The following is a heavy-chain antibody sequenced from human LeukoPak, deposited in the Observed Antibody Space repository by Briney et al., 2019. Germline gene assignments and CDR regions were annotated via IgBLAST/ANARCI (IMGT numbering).Heavy chain of an antibody. CDR1: GFTFSSYW. Sequence: GGSLRLSCAASGFTFSSYWMTWVRQAPGKGLEWVANIKQDGSEKYYVDSVKGRFTISRDNAKNSLSLHMNSLRAEDTAVYYCARGTGNYYDSSGYSDYWGQGTLVTVSS. CDR3: ARGTGNYYDSSGYSDY. CDR2: IKQDGSEK. J-gene: IGHJ4*02. V-gene: IGHV3-7*01. D-gene: IGHD3-22*01.